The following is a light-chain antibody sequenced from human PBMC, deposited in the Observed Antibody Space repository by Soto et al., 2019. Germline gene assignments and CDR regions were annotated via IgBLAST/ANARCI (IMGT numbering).Light chain of an antibody. CDR2: DAS. CDR1: QSVSTY. V-gene: IGKV3-11*01. CDR3: QQRSKWPRT. Sequence: EIVLTQSPATLSLSPGERATLSCRASQSVSTYLVWYQQKPGQAPRLLIYDASNRATGIPARFSGSGSGTDVTLTISSLGPEDFAVYYCQQRSKWPRTFGQGTKVEIK. J-gene: IGKJ1*01.